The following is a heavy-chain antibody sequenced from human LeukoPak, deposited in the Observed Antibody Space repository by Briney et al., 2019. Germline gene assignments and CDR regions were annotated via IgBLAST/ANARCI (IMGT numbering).Heavy chain of an antibody. J-gene: IGHJ4*02. CDR1: GGSFSGYY. CDR3: ARGVRFGYCSSTSCYEGVGYFDY. CDR2: IYHSGST. V-gene: IGHV4-34*01. Sequence: SETLSLTCAVYGGSFSGYYWSWIRQPPGKGLEWIGEIYHSGSTNYNPSLMSRVTISVDTSKNQFSLKLSSVTAADTAVYYCARGVRFGYCSSTSCYEGVGYFDYWGQGTLVTVSS. D-gene: IGHD2-2*03.